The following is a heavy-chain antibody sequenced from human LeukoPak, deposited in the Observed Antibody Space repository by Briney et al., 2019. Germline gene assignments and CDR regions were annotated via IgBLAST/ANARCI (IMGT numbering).Heavy chain of an antibody. V-gene: IGHV4-34*01. CDR3: AINDGSGSYYKSDY. CDR1: GGSFSGYY. Sequence: SETLSLTCAVYGGSFSGYYCSWIRQSPGKGLEWIGEIDQSGSTNYNPSLKSRVTITIDTSKNQFSLKLNSVTAADTAVYYCAINDGSGSYYKSDYWGQGTLVTVSS. J-gene: IGHJ4*02. D-gene: IGHD3-10*01. CDR2: IDQSGST.